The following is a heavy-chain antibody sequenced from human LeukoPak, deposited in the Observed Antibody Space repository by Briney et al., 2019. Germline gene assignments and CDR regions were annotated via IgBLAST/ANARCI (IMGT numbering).Heavy chain of an antibody. CDR1: GGSFSGYY. V-gene: IGHV4-34*01. D-gene: IGHD3-3*01. CDR2: INHSGST. CDR3: ARKRPNYDFWSGYLSSFDY. J-gene: IGHJ4*02. Sequence: SETLSLTCAVYGGSFSGYYWSWIRQPPGKGLEWIGEINHSGSTNYNPSLKSRVTISVDTSKNQFSLKLSSVTAADTAVYYCARKRPNYDFWSGYLSSFDYWGQGTLVTVSS.